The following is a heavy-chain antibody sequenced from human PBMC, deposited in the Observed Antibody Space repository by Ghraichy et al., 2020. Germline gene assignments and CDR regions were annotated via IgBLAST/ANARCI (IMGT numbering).Heavy chain of an antibody. V-gene: IGHV4-34*01. CDR2: INHRGST. J-gene: IGHJ6*02. CDR1: GGSFSGYY. D-gene: IGHD6-13*01. Sequence: SETLSLTCAVYGGSFSGYYWSWIRQPPGKGREWIGEINHRGSTNYNPSLKSRVTISVDTSKNQFSLKLSSVTAADTAVYYFARVKGIAAAGDYYGMDVWGQGTTVTVSS. CDR3: ARVKGIAAAGDYYGMDV.